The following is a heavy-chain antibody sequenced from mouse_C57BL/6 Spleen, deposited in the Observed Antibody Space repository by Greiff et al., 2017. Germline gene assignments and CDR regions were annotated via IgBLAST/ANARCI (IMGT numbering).Heavy chain of an antibody. J-gene: IGHJ1*03. D-gene: IGHD4-1*01. CDR1: GYTFTSYW. V-gene: IGHV1-64*01. Sequence: QVQLKESGAELVKPGASVKLSCKASGYTFTSYWMHWVKQRPGQGLEWIGMIHPNSGSTNYNEKFKSKATLTVDKSSSTAYMQLSSLTSEDSAVYYGAGGGTRYFDVWGTGTTVTVSS. CDR3: AGGGTRYFDV. CDR2: IHPNSGST.